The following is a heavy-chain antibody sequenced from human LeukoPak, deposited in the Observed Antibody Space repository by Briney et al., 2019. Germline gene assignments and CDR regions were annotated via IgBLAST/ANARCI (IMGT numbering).Heavy chain of an antibody. V-gene: IGHV3-15*01. CDR2: IKSKTDGGTT. CDR3: TTGDPMVRGVLDY. J-gene: IGHJ4*02. CDR1: GFTFSKAW. Sequence: PGRCLRLSCAASGFTFSKAWMGWVRQAPGKGLEWVGRIKSKTDGGTTDYAAPVKGRFTISRDDSKNTLYLQMNSLKTEDTAVYYCTTGDPMVRGVLDYWGQGTLVTVSS. D-gene: IGHD3-10*01.